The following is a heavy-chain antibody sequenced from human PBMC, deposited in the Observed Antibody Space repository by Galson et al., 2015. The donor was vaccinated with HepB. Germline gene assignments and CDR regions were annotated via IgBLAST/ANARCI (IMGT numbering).Heavy chain of an antibody. CDR3: TTDRIVVVIPSTFDY. CDR1: GFTLSNAW. CDR2: IKSKTDGGTT. D-gene: IGHD3-22*01. J-gene: IGHJ4*02. Sequence: SLRLSCAASGFTLSNAWMSWVRQAPGKGLEWVGRIKSKTDGGTTDYAAPVKGRFTISRDDSKNTLYLQMNSLKTEDTAVYYCTTDRIVVVIPSTFDYWGQGTLVTVSS. V-gene: IGHV3-15*01.